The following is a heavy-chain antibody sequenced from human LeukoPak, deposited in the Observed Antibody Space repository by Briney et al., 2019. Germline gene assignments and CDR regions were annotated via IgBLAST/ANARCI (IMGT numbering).Heavy chain of an antibody. Sequence: PSETPSLTCTVSGGSINNYYWSWIRQPPGKGLEWIGYIHYSGTTNYNPSLKSRLTMSVDTSKNQFSLKLSSVTAADTAVYYCARSNGAISAAEDYWGQGTLVTVSS. CDR2: IHYSGTT. CDR1: GGSINNYY. V-gene: IGHV4-59*01. J-gene: IGHJ4*02. D-gene: IGHD6-13*01. CDR3: ARSNGAISAAEDY.